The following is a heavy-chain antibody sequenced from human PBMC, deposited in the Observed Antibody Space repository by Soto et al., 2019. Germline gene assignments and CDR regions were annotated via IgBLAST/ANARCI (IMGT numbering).Heavy chain of an antibody. D-gene: IGHD6-13*01. J-gene: IGHJ6*02. V-gene: IGHV5-10-1*01. CDR1: GYSFTSYW. CDR3: ARLTGAAAGHYYYYYGMDV. CDR2: IDPSDSYT. Sequence: PGESLKISCKGSGYSFTSYWISSVRQMPGKGLEWMGRIDPSDSYTNYSPSFQGHVTISADKSISTAYLQWGSLKASGTAMYYCARLTGAAAGHYYYYYGMDVWGQGTTVTVSS.